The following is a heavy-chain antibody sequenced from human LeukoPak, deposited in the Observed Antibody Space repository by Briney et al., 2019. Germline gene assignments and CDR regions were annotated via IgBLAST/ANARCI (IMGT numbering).Heavy chain of an antibody. Sequence: PGGSLRLSCAASGFTFSTYGMNWVRQAPGKGLEWISYISFGSGNIFYADSVKGRFTISRDNAKNSLYLQMNSLRAEDTAVYYCARGRSSGWYRFDYWGQGTLVTVSS. V-gene: IGHV3-48*01. J-gene: IGHJ4*02. CDR1: GFTFSTYG. CDR3: ARGRSSGWYRFDY. D-gene: IGHD6-19*01. CDR2: ISFGSGNI.